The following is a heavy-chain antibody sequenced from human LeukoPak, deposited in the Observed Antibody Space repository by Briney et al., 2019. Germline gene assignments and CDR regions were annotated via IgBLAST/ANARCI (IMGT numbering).Heavy chain of an antibody. CDR3: AKDPQYYDILTGYPAFDI. CDR1: GFTFSSYA. V-gene: IGHV3-23*01. Sequence: GGSLRLSCAGSGFTFSSYAMSWVRQAPGKGLEWVSGITGGGGSTYYADSVKGWFTISRDNSKNTLYLQMNSLRAEDTAVYYCAKDPQYYDILTGYPAFDIWGQGTMVTVSS. CDR2: ITGGGGST. D-gene: IGHD3-9*01. J-gene: IGHJ3*02.